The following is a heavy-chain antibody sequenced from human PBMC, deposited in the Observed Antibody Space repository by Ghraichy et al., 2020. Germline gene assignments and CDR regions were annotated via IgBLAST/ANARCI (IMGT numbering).Heavy chain of an antibody. J-gene: IGHJ2*01. D-gene: IGHD2-8*02. CDR2: ISCDGSDK. Sequence: GGSLRLSCAASGFTFSMLWVRQAPGKGLEWVALISCDGSDKYYADSVRGRFTVSRDNSKNTLYLQMNSLRPEDTAVYYCARDPWCTSTTCLGGLDLWGRGTLVTVSS. CDR1: GFTFS. V-gene: IGHV3-30*04. CDR3: ARDPWCTSTTCLGGLDL.